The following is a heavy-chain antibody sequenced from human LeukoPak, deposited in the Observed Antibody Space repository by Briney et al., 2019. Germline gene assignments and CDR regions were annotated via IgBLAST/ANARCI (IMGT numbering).Heavy chain of an antibody. J-gene: IGHJ4*02. Sequence: GGSLRLSCAASGFTFSSYWMSWVRQAPGKGLEWVANIKQDGSEKYYVDSVKGRFTISRDNAKNSLYLQMSSLRAEDTAVYYCARDNDSRDPPHFDYWGQGTLVTVSS. D-gene: IGHD3-16*01. CDR1: GFTFSSYW. V-gene: IGHV3-7*01. CDR2: IKQDGSEK. CDR3: ARDNDSRDPPHFDY.